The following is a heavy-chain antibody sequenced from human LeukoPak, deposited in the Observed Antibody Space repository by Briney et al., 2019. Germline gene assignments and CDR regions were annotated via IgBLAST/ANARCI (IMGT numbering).Heavy chain of an antibody. CDR1: GGSISSGGYY. CDR2: IYHSGST. V-gene: IGHV4-30-2*01. J-gene: IGHJ6*02. CDR3: ARDVAVAGPKYYYGMDV. D-gene: IGHD6-19*01. Sequence: SQTLSLTCTVSGGSISSGGYYWSWIRQPPGKGLEWIGYIYHSGSTNYNPSLKSRVTISVDKSKNQFSLKLSSVTAADTAVYYCARDVAVAGPKYYYGMDVWGQGTTVTVSS.